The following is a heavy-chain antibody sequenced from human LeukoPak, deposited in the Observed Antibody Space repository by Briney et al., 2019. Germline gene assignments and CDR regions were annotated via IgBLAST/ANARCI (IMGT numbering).Heavy chain of an antibody. Sequence: PGGSLRLSRAASGFTFSSYEMNWVRQAPGKGLERVSYISSSGSTIYYADSVKGRFTISRDNAKNSLYLQMNSLRAEDTAVYYCARDSCSSTSCYKGPDYWGQGTLVSVSS. CDR2: ISSSGSTI. CDR1: GFTFSSYE. J-gene: IGHJ4*02. D-gene: IGHD2-2*02. CDR3: ARDSCSSTSCYKGPDY. V-gene: IGHV3-48*03.